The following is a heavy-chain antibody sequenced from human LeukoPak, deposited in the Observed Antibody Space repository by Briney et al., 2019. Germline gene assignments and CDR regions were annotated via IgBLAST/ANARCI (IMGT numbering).Heavy chain of an antibody. Sequence: SETLSLTCTVSGGPINFYYWSWIRQSLPGQGLEWIGYIYYSGGTNYNPSLKSRVSISIDTSKRQFSLTLSSVTAADTAVYYCATQRIYYYDSSGYYYSQGEFDYWGQGTLVTVSS. J-gene: IGHJ4*02. V-gene: IGHV4-59*08. D-gene: IGHD3-22*01. CDR1: GGPINFYY. CDR3: ATQRIYYYDSSGYYYSQGEFDY. CDR2: IYYSGGT.